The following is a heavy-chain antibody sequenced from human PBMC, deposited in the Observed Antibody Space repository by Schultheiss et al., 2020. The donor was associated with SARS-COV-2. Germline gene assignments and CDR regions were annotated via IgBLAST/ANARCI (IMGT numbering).Heavy chain of an antibody. CDR3: ARRGSGSSYYYFDY. Sequence: SETLSLTCTVSGGSISSSSYYWGWIRQPPGKGLEWIGSIYYSGSTYYNPSLKSRVTISVDTSRNQFSLKLSSVTAADTAVYYCARRGSGSSYYYFDYWGQGTLVTVSS. V-gene: IGHV4-39*01. D-gene: IGHD1-26*01. J-gene: IGHJ4*02. CDR2: IYYSGST. CDR1: GGSISSSSYY.